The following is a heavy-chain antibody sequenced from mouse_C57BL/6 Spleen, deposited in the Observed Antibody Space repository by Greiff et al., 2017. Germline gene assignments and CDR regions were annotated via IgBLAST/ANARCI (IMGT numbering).Heavy chain of an antibody. CDR2: IWTGGGT. J-gene: IGHJ4*01. V-gene: IGHV2-9-1*01. Sequence: VKLQESGPGLVAPSQSLSITCTVSGFSLTSYAISWVRQPPGKGLEWLGVIWTGGGTNYNSALKSRLSISKDNSKSQVFLKMNSLQTDDTARYYCARNDDSSGYGAMDYWGQGTSVTVSS. D-gene: IGHD3-2*02. CDR3: ARNDDSSGYGAMDY. CDR1: GFSLTSYA.